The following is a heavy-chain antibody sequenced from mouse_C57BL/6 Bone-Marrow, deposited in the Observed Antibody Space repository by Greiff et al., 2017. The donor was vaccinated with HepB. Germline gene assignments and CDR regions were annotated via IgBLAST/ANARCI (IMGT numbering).Heavy chain of an antibody. D-gene: IGHD2-3*01. Sequence: EVKVEESGGGLVKPGGSLKLSCAASGFTFSDYGMHWVRQAPEKGLEWVAYISSGSSTIYYADTVKGRFTISRDNAKNTLFLQMTSLRSEDTAMYYCARKDDGLLFAYWGQGTLVTVSA. CDR1: GFTFSDYG. CDR2: ISSGSSTI. J-gene: IGHJ3*01. V-gene: IGHV5-17*01. CDR3: ARKDDGLLFAY.